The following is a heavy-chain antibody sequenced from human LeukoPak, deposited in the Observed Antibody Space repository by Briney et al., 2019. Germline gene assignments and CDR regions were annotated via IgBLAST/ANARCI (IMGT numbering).Heavy chain of an antibody. J-gene: IGHJ3*02. V-gene: IGHV4-59*01. CDR1: GASMSSYY. Sequence: SETLSLTCTVSGASMSSYYWNWIRQPPGKGLEWIGYVFYTGSTNYNPSLKGRVTISIDMSKNQFSLNLSSVTAADTAVYYCAGDVKDAFDIWGQGTMVTVSS. CDR3: AGDVKDAFDI. CDR2: VFYTGST.